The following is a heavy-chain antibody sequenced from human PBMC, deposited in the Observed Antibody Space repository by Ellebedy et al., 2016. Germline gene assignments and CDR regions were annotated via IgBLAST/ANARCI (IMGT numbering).Heavy chain of an antibody. CDR3: ARDRYRDSSGNYFESDQ. CDR1: GGTFSSYA. Sequence: ASVKVSCKASGGTFSSYAISWVRQAPGQGPEWMGGIIPMSGTANYAQKFQGRVTITADKSTSTAYMELSSLTSEDTAVYYCARDRYRDSSGNYFESDQWGQGTLVTVSS. CDR2: IIPMSGTA. V-gene: IGHV1-69*06. D-gene: IGHD3-22*01. J-gene: IGHJ4*02.